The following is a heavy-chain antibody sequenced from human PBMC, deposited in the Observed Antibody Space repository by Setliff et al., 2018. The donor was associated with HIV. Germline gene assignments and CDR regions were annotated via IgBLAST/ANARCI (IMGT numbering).Heavy chain of an antibody. Sequence: SVKVSCKASGFTFTYRYLHWVRQAPGQALEWMGWITPFNGNTNYAQKFQDRVTITRDRSMSTAYMELSSLRSEDTAMYYCATSTDSGADAFDIWGQGTMVTVSS. J-gene: IGHJ3*02. D-gene: IGHD3-10*01. CDR2: ITPFNGNT. CDR3: ATSTDSGADAFDI. CDR1: GFTFTYRY. V-gene: IGHV1-45*02.